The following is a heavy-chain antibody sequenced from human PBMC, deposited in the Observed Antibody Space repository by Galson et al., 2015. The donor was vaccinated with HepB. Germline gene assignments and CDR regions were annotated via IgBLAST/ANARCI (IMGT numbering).Heavy chain of an antibody. J-gene: IGHJ4*02. CDR2: ISYDGSNK. V-gene: IGHV3-30-3*01. CDR1: GFTFSSYA. Sequence: LRLSCAAPGFTFSSYAMHWVRQAPGKGLEWVAVISYDGSNKYYADSVKGRFTISRDNSKNTLYLQMNSLRAEDTAVYYCARDAEMATMAYWGQGTLVTVSS. CDR3: ARDAEMATMAY. D-gene: IGHD5-24*01.